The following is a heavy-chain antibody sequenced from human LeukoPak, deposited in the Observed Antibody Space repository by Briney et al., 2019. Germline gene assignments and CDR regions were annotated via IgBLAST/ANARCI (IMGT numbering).Heavy chain of an antibody. D-gene: IGHD1-26*01. CDR2: ISAYNGNT. CDR1: GYTFTTSR. J-gene: IGHJ3*02. CDR3: ASKSGGATHDALDI. Sequence: ASVKVSCKASGYTFTTSRINWVRQAPGQGLELMGWISAYNGNTNYAQKFQGRVTMTTDTSTNTAYMDLRSLTSDDTAVYYCASKSGGATHDALDIWGQGTMVIVSS. V-gene: IGHV1-18*01.